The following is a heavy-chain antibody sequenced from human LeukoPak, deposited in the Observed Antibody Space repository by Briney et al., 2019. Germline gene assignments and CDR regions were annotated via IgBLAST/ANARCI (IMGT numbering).Heavy chain of an antibody. Sequence: QAGGSLRLSCAASIYIFSSYAMSWVRQAPGKGLEWVSSISGSGDTTYYADSVKGRFTISRDNAKNSLYLQMNSLRAEDTAVYYCARVQGGLRFLEWLLSPLGMDVWGQGTTVTVSS. CDR3: ARVQGGLRFLEWLLSPLGMDV. CDR2: ISGSGDTT. CDR1: IYIFSSYA. J-gene: IGHJ6*02. V-gene: IGHV3-23*01. D-gene: IGHD3-3*01.